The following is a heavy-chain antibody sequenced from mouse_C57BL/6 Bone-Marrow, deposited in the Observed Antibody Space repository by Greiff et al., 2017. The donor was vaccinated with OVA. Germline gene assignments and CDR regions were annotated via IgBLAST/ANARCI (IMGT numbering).Heavy chain of an antibody. D-gene: IGHD1-1*01. CDR2: ISDGGSYT. J-gene: IGHJ2*01. CDR1: GFTFSSYA. CDR3: ARVYYGSSYFDY. Sequence: EVQRVESGGGLVKPGGSPKLSCAASGFTFSSYAMSWVRQTPEKRLEWVATISDGGSYTYYPDNVKGRFTISRDNAKNNLYLQMSHLKSEDTAMYYCARVYYGSSYFDYWGQGTTLTVSS. V-gene: IGHV5-4*01.